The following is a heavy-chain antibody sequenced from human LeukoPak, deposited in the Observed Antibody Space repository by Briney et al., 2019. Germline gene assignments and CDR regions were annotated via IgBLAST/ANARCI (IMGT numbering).Heavy chain of an antibody. CDR1: GFTFNSYW. V-gene: IGHV3-7*03. Sequence: GGSLRLSCAASGFTFNSYWMSWVRRAPGKGLEWVANIKQDGSEKYYVDSVKGRFTISRDNAKNSLYLQMNSLRAEDTAVYYCARGPGRAFDIWGQGTMVTVSS. J-gene: IGHJ3*02. CDR3: ARGPGRAFDI. CDR2: IKQDGSEK. D-gene: IGHD1-26*01.